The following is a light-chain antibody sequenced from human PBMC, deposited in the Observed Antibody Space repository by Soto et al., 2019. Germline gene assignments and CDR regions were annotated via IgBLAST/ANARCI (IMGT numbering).Light chain of an antibody. Sequence: QSSLTQPASVSGSPGQSITISCTGTSSDVGGYNYVSWYQQHPGKAPKLIIYEVSNRHSGVSNRFSGSKSGNTASLTISGLQAEDEGEDYCSSYTTSSSHVVGTGTKVTVL. V-gene: IGLV2-14*01. J-gene: IGLJ1*01. CDR3: SSYTTSSSHV. CDR2: EVS. CDR1: SSDVGGYNY.